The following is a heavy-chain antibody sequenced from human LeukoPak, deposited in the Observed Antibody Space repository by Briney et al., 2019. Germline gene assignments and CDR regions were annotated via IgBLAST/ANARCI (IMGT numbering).Heavy chain of an antibody. V-gene: IGHV4-34*01. CDR3: ARVGRDCSSTSCYTAWFDP. D-gene: IGHD2-2*02. Sequence: SETLSLTCAVYGGSFSGYYWSWIRQPPGKGLEWIGEINHSGSTNHNPSLKSRVTISVDTSKNQFSLKLSSVTAADTAVYYCARVGRDCSSTSCYTAWFDPWGQGTLVTVSS. J-gene: IGHJ5*02. CDR2: INHSGST. CDR1: GGSFSGYY.